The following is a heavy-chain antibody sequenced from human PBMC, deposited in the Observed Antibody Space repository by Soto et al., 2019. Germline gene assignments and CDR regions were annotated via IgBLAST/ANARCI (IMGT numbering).Heavy chain of an antibody. D-gene: IGHD3-3*01. CDR3: ARVTIKLWLADY. J-gene: IGHJ4*02. CDR1: GGSISSGGYS. CDR2: IYHSGST. V-gene: IGHV4-30-2*01. Sequence: QLQLQESGSGLVKPSQTLSLTCAVSGGSISSGGYSWSWIRQPPGKGLEWIGYIYHSGSTYYNPSLKSRVTISVDSTKNQLSLKLSSVTAADTAVYYFARVTIKLWLADYWGQGTLVTVSS.